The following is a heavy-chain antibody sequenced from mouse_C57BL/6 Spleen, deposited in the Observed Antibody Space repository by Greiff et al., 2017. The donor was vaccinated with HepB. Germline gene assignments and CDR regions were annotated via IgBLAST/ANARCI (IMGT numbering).Heavy chain of an antibody. CDR3: ARDYDGAMDY. V-gene: IGHV7-1*01. Sequence: EVQGVESGGGLVQSGRSLRLSCATSGFTFSDFYMEWVRQAPGQGLEWIAASRNKANDYTTEYSASVKGRFIVSRDTSQSILYLQMHALRAEDTAIYYCARDYDGAMDYWGQGTSVTVSS. CDR2: SRNKANDYTT. CDR1: GFTFSDFY. J-gene: IGHJ4*01. D-gene: IGHD2-12*01.